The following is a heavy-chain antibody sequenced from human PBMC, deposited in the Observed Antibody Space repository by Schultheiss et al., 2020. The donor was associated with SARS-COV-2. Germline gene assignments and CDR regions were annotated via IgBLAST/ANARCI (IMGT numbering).Heavy chain of an antibody. J-gene: IGHJ4*02. CDR3: ARETGYSSSCYGY. CDR2: INHSGST. D-gene: IGHD6-13*01. CDR1: GGSFSGNY. Sequence: SETLSLTCAVYGGSFSGNYWSWIRQPPGKGLEWIGEINHSGSTNYNPSLKSRVTISIDTSNNQFSLKLTSVTAADTAVYYCARETGYSSSCYGYWGQGTLVTVSS. V-gene: IGHV4-34*01.